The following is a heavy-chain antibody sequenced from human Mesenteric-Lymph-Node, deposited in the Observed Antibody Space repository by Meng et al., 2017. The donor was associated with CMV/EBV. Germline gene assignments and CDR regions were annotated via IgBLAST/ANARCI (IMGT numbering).Heavy chain of an antibody. CDR2: IDPNSGGT. Sequence: ASVKVSCKTSGYTANGYYIHWVRQAPGQGLEWMGWIDPNSGGTNYAQTFQGRVTMTRDTSITTLFMELRGLRADDTAVYYCARTEVVPPAIGYFVCWGQGTLVTVSS. J-gene: IGHJ4*02. V-gene: IGHV1-2*02. CDR3: ARTEVVPPAIGYFVC. CDR1: GYTANGYY. D-gene: IGHD3-9*01.